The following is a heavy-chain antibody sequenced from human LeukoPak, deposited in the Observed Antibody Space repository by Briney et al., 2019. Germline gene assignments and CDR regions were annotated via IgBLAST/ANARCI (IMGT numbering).Heavy chain of an antibody. V-gene: IGHV4-59*01. Sequence: SETLSLTCTVSGGSISSYDWSWIRQPPGKGLEWIGYIYYSGSTNYNPSLKSRVTISVDTSKNQFSLKLSSVTAADTAVYYCARLGDILTGYYFDYWGQGTLVTVSS. D-gene: IGHD3-9*01. J-gene: IGHJ4*02. CDR2: IYYSGST. CDR3: ARLGDILTGYYFDY. CDR1: GGSISSYD.